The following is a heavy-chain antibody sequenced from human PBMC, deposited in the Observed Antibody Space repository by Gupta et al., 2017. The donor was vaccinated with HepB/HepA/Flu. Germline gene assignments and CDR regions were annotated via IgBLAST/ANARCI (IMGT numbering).Heavy chain of an antibody. CDR1: GFTFSSYE. V-gene: IGHV3-48*03. CDR3: ATYYGDYLVIDPAEDPPNSDDAFDI. CDR2: ISSSGSTI. J-gene: IGHJ3*02. Sequence: EVQLVESGGGLVQPGGSLRLSCAASGFTFSSYEMNWVRQAPGKGLAWVSYISSSGSTIYYADSVKGRFTISRDNAKNSLYLQMNSLRAEDTAVYYCATYYGDYLVIDPAEDPPNSDDAFDIWGQGNGHRLF. D-gene: IGHD4-17*01.